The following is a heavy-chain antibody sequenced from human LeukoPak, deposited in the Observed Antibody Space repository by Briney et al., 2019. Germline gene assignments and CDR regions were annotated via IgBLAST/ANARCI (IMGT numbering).Heavy chain of an antibody. CDR3: AREGSSSWYYFDY. CDR2: ISSGSSYI. D-gene: IGHD6-13*01. Sequence: GGSLRLSCAASGFTFSSYSMNWVRQAPGKGLEWVSSISSGSSYIYYADSVKGRFTISRDNAKNSLYLQMNSLRAEDTAVYYCAREGSSSWYYFDYWGQGTLVTVSS. V-gene: IGHV3-21*01. J-gene: IGHJ4*02. CDR1: GFTFSSYS.